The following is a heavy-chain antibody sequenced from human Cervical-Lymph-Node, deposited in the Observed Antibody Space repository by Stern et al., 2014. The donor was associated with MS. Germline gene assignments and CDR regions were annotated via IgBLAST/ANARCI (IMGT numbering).Heavy chain of an antibody. CDR2: IIPIFGTA. V-gene: IGHV1-69*01. CDR3: ATSAGFYSAMDV. Sequence: VQPGESGAEAKKPGSSAKVPCRTSGGPLSNSAFSWIRQAPGQGLEWVGAIIPIFGTAAYAQRFHGRVTISAHEATNTAYMELSSLRSEDTAVYYCATSAGFYSAMDVWGPGTTVAVSS. CDR1: GGPLSNSA. J-gene: IGHJ6*02. D-gene: IGHD2-21*01.